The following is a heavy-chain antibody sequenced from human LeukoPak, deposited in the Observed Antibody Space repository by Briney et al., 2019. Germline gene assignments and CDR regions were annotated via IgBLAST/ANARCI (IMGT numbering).Heavy chain of an antibody. CDR2: INPNSGGT. V-gene: IGHV1-2*02. J-gene: IGHJ3*02. CDR3: ASVAYGGIVGALDAFDI. D-gene: IGHD1-26*01. CDR1: GYTFTVYY. Sequence: ASVKVSCKASGYTFTVYYMHWVRQAPGQGLEWMGWINPNSGGTNYAQKFQGRVTMTRDTSISTAYMELSRLRSDDTAVYYCASVAYGGIVGALDAFDIWGQGTMVTVSS.